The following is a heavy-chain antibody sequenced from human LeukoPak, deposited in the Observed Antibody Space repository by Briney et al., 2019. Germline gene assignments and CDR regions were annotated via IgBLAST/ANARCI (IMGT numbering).Heavy chain of an antibody. Sequence: QSGGSLRLSCAASGFTFSSFSMHWVRQAPGKGLEWVAFIRYDGSNKYYADSVRGRFTISRDNSKNTLYLQMNSLRAEDTAVYYCAKDRKQQLFLLIRSSFDYWGQGTLVTVSS. CDR3: AKDRKQQLFLLIRSSFDY. D-gene: IGHD6-13*01. J-gene: IGHJ4*02. V-gene: IGHV3-30*02. CDR1: GFTFSSFS. CDR2: IRYDGSNK.